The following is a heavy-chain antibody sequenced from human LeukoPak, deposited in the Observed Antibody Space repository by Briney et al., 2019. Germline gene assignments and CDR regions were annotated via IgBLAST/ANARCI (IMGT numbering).Heavy chain of an antibody. V-gene: IGHV4-38-2*01. CDR2: IYHSGST. Sequence: PSETLSLTCAVPGYSISSGYYWGWIRQPPGKGLEWIGSIYHSGSTYYNPSLKSRVTISVDTSKNQFSLKLSSVTAADTAVYYCARSGPEWYYGSGYAFDIWGQGTMVTVSS. J-gene: IGHJ3*02. D-gene: IGHD3-10*01. CDR1: GYSISSGYY. CDR3: ARSGPEWYYGSGYAFDI.